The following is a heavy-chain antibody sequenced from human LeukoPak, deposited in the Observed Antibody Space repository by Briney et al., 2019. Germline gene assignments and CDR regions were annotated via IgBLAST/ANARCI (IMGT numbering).Heavy chain of an antibody. D-gene: IGHD5-18*01. CDR3: AESRQLWSKTPYYYYGMDV. J-gene: IGHJ6*01. V-gene: IGHV3-23*01. CDR1: GFTFSSYA. Sequence: GGSLRLSCAASGFTFSSYAMSWVRQAPGKGLEWVSAISGSGGSTYYADSVKGRFTVSRDNSKNTLYLQMNSLRAEDTAVYYCAESRQLWSKTPYYYYGMDVWGQGTTVTVSS. CDR2: ISGSGGST.